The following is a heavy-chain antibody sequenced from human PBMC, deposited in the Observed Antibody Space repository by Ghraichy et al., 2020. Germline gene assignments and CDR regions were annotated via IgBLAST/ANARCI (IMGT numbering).Heavy chain of an antibody. CDR1: GFTLSSYS. CDR2: ITSSSRTK. J-gene: IGHJ6*02. V-gene: IGHV3-48*02. D-gene: IGHD4-23*01. CDR3: ARGSKVVRFYYYDALDV. Sequence: GGSLRLSCVASGFTLSSYSFNWVRQAPGKGLEWVSYITSSSRTKSYADSVKGRFPISRDNAKNSLYLQMNSLRDEDTAVYYCARGSKVVRFYYYDALDVWGHGTTVTVSS.